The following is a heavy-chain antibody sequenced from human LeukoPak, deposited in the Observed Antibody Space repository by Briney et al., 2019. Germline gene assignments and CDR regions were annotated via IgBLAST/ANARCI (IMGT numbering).Heavy chain of an antibody. J-gene: IGHJ4*02. CDR1: GYTFTAYY. CDR2: INPKSGDT. CDR3: AKGNYYFDH. V-gene: IGHV1-2*06. Sequence: ASVKVSCKASGYTFTAYYMHWVRQAPGQGLEWMGRINPKSGDTHSAQNFQGRVTMTRDTSITTTYMELSRLTSDDTAVYYCAKGNYYFDHWGQGTLVTVSS.